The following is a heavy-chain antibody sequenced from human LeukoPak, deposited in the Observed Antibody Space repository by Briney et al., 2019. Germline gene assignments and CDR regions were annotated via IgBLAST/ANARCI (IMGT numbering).Heavy chain of an antibody. V-gene: IGHV1-69*13. J-gene: IGHJ4*02. Sequence: ASVKVSCKASGGTFSSYAISWVRQAPGQGLEWMGGIIPIFGTTNYAQKFQGRVTITADESTSTAYMELSSLRSADTTVYYCARVRCSSTSCYERGFDYWGQGTLVTVSS. CDR1: GGTFSSYA. CDR2: IIPIFGTT. D-gene: IGHD2-2*01. CDR3: ARVRCSSTSCYERGFDY.